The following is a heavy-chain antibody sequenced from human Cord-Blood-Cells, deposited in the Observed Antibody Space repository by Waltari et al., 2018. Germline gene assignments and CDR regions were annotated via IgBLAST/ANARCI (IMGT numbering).Heavy chain of an antibody. CDR3: AIVPNPHPHYGGDY. J-gene: IGHJ4*02. Sequence: QVQLQQWGAGLLKPSETLSLTCAVYGGSFSGYYWSWIRQPPGKGLEWIGEINHSGSTNCNPSLQSRVTISVDTSKNQFSLKLSSVTAADTAVYYCAIVPNPHPHYGGDYWGQGTLVTVSS. D-gene: IGHD4-17*01. V-gene: IGHV4-34*01. CDR2: INHSGST. CDR1: GGSFSGYY.